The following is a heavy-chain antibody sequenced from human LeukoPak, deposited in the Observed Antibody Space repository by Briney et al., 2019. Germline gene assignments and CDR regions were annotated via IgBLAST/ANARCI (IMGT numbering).Heavy chain of an antibody. Sequence: PSETLSLTCSVSGASISSYYWSCIRQPPGKGLEWIAFMYYSGSTNYNPSLKSRVTISVDTSKNQFSLKLSSVTAADTAVYYCARRSISGNSWDYFDYWGQGTLVTVSS. D-gene: IGHD4-23*01. CDR3: ARRSISGNSWDYFDY. V-gene: IGHV4-59*08. CDR2: MYYSGST. CDR1: GASISSYY. J-gene: IGHJ4*02.